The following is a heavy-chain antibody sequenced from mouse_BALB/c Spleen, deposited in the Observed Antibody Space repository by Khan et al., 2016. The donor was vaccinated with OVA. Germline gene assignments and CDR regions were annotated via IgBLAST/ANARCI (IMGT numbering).Heavy chain of an antibody. D-gene: IGHD3-2*02. CDR3: AREEALYYFDY. CDR1: GYIFTSYW. J-gene: IGHJ2*01. V-gene: IGHV1S132*01. CDR2: IYPGTNNT. Sequence: QVQLHQSRAELVRPGASVNLSCKTSGYIFTSYWIHWVKQRSGQGLEWIARIYPGTNNTYYNEKLKDKATLTADKSSSTVYMQLSSLKSEDSAVYFCAREEALYYFDYWGQGTTLTVST.